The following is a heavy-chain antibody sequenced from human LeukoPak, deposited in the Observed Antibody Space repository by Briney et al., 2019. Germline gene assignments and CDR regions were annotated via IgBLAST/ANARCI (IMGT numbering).Heavy chain of an antibody. J-gene: IGHJ4*02. CDR1: GGSFSGYY. D-gene: IGHD3-10*01. Sequence: SETLSLTCAVYGGSFSGYYWSWIRQPPGKGLEWIGEINHSGSTNYNPSLKSRVTISVDTSKNQFSLKLSSVTAADTAVYYCARAMVRGVIIYAQTYYFDYWGQGTLVTVSS. CDR3: ARAMVRGVIIYAQTYYFDY. CDR2: INHSGST. V-gene: IGHV4-34*01.